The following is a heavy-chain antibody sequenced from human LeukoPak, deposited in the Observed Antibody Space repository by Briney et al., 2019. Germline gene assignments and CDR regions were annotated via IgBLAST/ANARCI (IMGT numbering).Heavy chain of an antibody. J-gene: IGHJ4*02. Sequence: GGSLRLSCVASGFTFSDYSMDWVRQSPGKGLEWVPSISSTTTYIFYADSVKGRFTISRDNAKNSLYLQMNSLRAEDTAVYYCARDLTPVIAHVLYFDSWGQGTLVTVSS. V-gene: IGHV3-21*01. CDR3: ARDLTPVIAHVLYFDS. CDR2: ISSTTTYI. CDR1: GFTFSDYS. D-gene: IGHD4-11*01.